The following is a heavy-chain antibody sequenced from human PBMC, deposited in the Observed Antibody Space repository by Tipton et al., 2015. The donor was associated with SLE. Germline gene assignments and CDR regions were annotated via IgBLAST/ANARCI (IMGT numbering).Heavy chain of an antibody. Sequence: GLVKPSETLSLTCTVSGVSISGYYYWIWIRQPAGKGLEWIGRIYGSASGITNYNPSLKSRVIISVDTSKNQFSLKLSSVTAADTALYYCASPLGYCSSTSCYAIRDAFDLWGQGTMVTVSS. CDR2: IYGSASGIT. D-gene: IGHD2-2*01. J-gene: IGHJ3*01. CDR1: GVSISGYYY. V-gene: IGHV4-4*07. CDR3: ASPLGYCSSTSCYAIRDAFDL.